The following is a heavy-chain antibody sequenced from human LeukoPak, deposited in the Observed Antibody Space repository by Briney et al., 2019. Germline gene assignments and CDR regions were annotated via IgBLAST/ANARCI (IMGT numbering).Heavy chain of an antibody. CDR3: ARDRWDIVVVPAAIYYYYYMDV. V-gene: IGHV1-18*01. Sequence: ASVKVSCKASGYTFTSYGISWGRQAPGQGLEWMGWISAYNGNTNYAQKLQGRVTMTTDTSTSTAYMELRSLRSDDTAVYYCARDRWDIVVVPAAIYYYYYMDVWGKGTTVTVSS. CDR1: GYTFTSYG. CDR2: ISAYNGNT. D-gene: IGHD2-2*01. J-gene: IGHJ6*03.